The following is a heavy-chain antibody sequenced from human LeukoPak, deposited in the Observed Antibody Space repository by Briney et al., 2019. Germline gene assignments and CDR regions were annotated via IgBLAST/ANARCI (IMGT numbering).Heavy chain of an antibody. CDR2: ISAYNGNT. CDR3: ARSGYYGSGSYYRGYYYYGMDV. Sequence: GASVKVSCKASGYTFTSYGISWVRQAPGQGLEWMGWISAYNGNTNYAQKLQGRVTMTTDTSTSTAYMELRSLRSDDTAVYYCARSGYYGSGSYYRGYYYYGMDVWGKGTTVTVSS. V-gene: IGHV1-18*04. J-gene: IGHJ6*04. D-gene: IGHD3-10*01. CDR1: GYTFTSYG.